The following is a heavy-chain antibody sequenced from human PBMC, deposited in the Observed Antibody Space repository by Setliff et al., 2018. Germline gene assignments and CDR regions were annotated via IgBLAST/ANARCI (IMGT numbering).Heavy chain of an antibody. J-gene: IGHJ3*02. CDR3: ARGRMRGSCSGPSCTYDPFDI. D-gene: IGHD2-2*01. Sequence: PSETLSLTCAVYGGSFSNYYWSWIRQPPGKGLEWLGEVSHSGSTNYKPSLKGRVAMSVDTSKRQFSLKLNSVTAADTAVYYCARGRMRGSCSGPSCTYDPFDIWGQGTPVTASS. CDR1: GGSFSNYY. CDR2: VSHSGST. V-gene: IGHV4-34*01.